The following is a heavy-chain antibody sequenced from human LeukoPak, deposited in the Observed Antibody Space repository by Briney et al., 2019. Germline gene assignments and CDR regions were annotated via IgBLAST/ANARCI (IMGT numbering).Heavy chain of an antibody. CDR3: AKVGKVARITGTTSRYYYYYMDV. CDR2: ISGVGRST. J-gene: IGHJ6*03. CDR1: GFILSTYV. Sequence: GGSLRLSCAASGFILSTYVMSWVRQAPGKGLEWVSTISGVGRSTYYADSVKGRFTISRDNSKNTLHLQMNSLRADDTAIYYCAKVGKVARITGTTSRYYYYYMDVWGKGTTVTISS. V-gene: IGHV3-23*01. D-gene: IGHD1-20*01.